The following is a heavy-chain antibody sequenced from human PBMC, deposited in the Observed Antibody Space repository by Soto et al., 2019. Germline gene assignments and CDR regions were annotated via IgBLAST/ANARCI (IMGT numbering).Heavy chain of an antibody. D-gene: IGHD6-19*01. J-gene: IGHJ4*02. V-gene: IGHV3-7*01. CDR3: ARDRGSGLYRAGSDY. CDR2: IYQDGSET. Sequence: PGGSLRLSCAASGFTFSSYWMTWVRQAPGKGLEWVANIYQDGSETYYVDSVKGRFTISRDNAKDSLYLQMNSLRAEDTAVYFCARDRGSGLYRAGSDYWGQGALVTVS. CDR1: GFTFSSYW.